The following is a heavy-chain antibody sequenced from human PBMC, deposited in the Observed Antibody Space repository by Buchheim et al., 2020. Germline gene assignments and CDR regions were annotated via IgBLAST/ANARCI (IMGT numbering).Heavy chain of an antibody. Sequence: QVQLVESGGGVVQPGRSLRLSCVVSGFTFRTYGMYWVRQAPGKGLEWLAVISYDGNNKYYADSVTGRFTISRDNSKNTLYLQIHSLRADDTAVYYCAKDWANSGMDVWSQGTT. D-gene: IGHD3-16*01. CDR2: ISYDGNNK. V-gene: IGHV3-30*18. J-gene: IGHJ6*02. CDR3: AKDWANSGMDV. CDR1: GFTFRTYG.